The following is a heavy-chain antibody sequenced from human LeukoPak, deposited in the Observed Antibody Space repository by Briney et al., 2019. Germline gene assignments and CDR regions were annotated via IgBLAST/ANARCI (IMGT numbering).Heavy chain of an antibody. CDR3: AKDVV. D-gene: IGHD2-21*01. CDR1: GFTFSSYG. J-gene: IGHJ4*02. V-gene: IGHV3-33*06. CDR2: IWYDGTNK. Sequence: GGSLRLSCAASGFTFSSYGMHWVRQAPGKGLEWVALIWYDGTNKYYADSVKGRFTISSDNSKNTLYLQMNSLRAEDTAVYYCAKDVVRGQGTLVTVSS.